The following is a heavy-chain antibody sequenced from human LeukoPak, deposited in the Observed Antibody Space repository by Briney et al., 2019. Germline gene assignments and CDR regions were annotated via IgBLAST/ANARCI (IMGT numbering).Heavy chain of an antibody. CDR1: GGSFSGYY. Sequence: PSETLSLTCAVYGGSFSGYYWSWIRQPPGKGLEWIGEINHSGSTNYSSSLQSRVTISVDTSKNQFSLKLSSVTAADTAVYYCARGVYCSGGNCYLPLDSWGQGTLVTVSS. J-gene: IGHJ5*01. CDR3: ARGVYCSGGNCYLPLDS. D-gene: IGHD2-15*01. V-gene: IGHV4-34*01. CDR2: INHSGST.